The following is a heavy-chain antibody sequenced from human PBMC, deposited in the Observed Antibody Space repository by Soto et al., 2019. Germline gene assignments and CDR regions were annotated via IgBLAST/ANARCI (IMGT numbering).Heavy chain of an antibody. CDR1: GFTFSDYY. J-gene: IGHJ4*02. CDR2: SSNSGTFA. CDR3: ARSCDNFNVLDY. V-gene: IGHV3-11*06. D-gene: IGHD1-1*01. Sequence: QVHLVESGGGLVKPGGSLRLSCAASGFTFSDYYMSWVRQAPGRGLEWISYSSNSGTFARYATSVKGRFSISRDNANNSLYLEMNSMRVEDTAVYYCARSCDNFNVLDYWGQGTPVTVSS.